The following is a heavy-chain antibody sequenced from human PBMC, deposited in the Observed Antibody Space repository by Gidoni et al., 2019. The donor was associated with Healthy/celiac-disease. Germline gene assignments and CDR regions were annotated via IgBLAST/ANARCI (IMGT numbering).Heavy chain of an antibody. CDR1: GGSISSSNW. Sequence: QVQLQESGPGLKHSGTLSLTCAVSGGSISSSNWCSWVRQPPGKGLEWIGEIYHSGSTNYNPSLKSRVTISVDKSKNQFSLKLSSVTAADTAVYYCATATVTTRGLDYWGQGTLVTVSS. V-gene: IGHV4-4*02. D-gene: IGHD4-17*01. CDR2: IYHSGST. CDR3: ATATVTTRGLDY. J-gene: IGHJ4*02.